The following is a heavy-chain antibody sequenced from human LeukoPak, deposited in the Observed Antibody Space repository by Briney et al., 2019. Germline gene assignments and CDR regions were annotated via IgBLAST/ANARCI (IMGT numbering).Heavy chain of an antibody. CDR3: ARDRWTYTYYFDY. D-gene: IGHD5-12*01. CDR2: IWHDGSNK. CDR1: GFTFSSFG. J-gene: IGHJ4*02. V-gene: IGHV3-33*01. Sequence: GGSLRLSCAASGFTFSSFGMHWVRQAPGKGVEWVAVIWHDGSNKDYADSVKGRLAISRDNSKNTLYLEMNGLRAEDTAVYYCARDRWTYTYYFDYWGQGTLVTVSS.